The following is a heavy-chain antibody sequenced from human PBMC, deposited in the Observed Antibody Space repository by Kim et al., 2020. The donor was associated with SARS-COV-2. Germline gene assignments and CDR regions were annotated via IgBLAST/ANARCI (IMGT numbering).Heavy chain of an antibody. CDR2: IWYDGSNK. D-gene: IGHD3-16*02. V-gene: IGHV3-33*06. CDR3: AKGTYDYIWGSYRGTDHFDY. CDR1: GFTFSSYR. Sequence: GGSLRLSCAASGFTFSSYRMHWVRQAPGKGLEWVAVIWYDGSNKYYADSVKGRFTISRDNSKNTLYLQMNSLRAEDTAVYYCAKGTYDYIWGSYRGTDHFDYWGQGTLVTVSS. J-gene: IGHJ4*02.